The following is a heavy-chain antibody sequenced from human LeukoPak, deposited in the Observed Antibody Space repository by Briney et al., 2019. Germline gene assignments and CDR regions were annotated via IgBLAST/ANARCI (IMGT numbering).Heavy chain of an antibody. J-gene: IGHJ4*02. Sequence: GSLRLSCAASGFTFSSYAMSWVRQAPGKGLEWIGSIYYSGSTYYNPSLKSRVTISVDTSKNQFSLKLSSVTAADTAVYYCARLHASGWTYYFDYWGQGTLVTVSS. D-gene: IGHD6-19*01. CDR2: IYYSGST. V-gene: IGHV4-39*01. CDR3: ARLHASGWTYYFDY. CDR1: GFTFSSYA.